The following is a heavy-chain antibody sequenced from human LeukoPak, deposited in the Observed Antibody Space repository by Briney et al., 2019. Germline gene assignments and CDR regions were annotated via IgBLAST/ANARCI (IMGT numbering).Heavy chain of an antibody. V-gene: IGHV3-30*02. CDR2: IRYDGSNK. J-gene: IGHJ6*03. Sequence: GGSLRLSCAASGFTFSSYGMHWVRQAPGKGLEWVAFIRYDGSNKYYADSVKGRFTISRDNSKNTLYLHVNSLRPEDTAVYYCAKGSGYEAQYHYYYMDVWGKGTTVTISS. D-gene: IGHD5-12*01. CDR3: AKGSGYEAQYHYYYMDV. CDR1: GFTFSSYG.